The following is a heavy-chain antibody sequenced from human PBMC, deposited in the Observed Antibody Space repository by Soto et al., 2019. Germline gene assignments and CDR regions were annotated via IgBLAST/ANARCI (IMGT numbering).Heavy chain of an antibody. CDR3: ARGGGDAFDI. CDR1: GGSISSYY. D-gene: IGHD3-16*01. V-gene: IGHV4-59*01. Sequence: LSLTFTVSGGSISSYYWSWIRQPPGKGLEWIGYIYYSGSTNYNPSLKSRVTISVDTSKNQFSLKLSSVTAADTAVYYCARGGGDAFDIWGQGTMVTVSS. CDR2: IYYSGST. J-gene: IGHJ3*02.